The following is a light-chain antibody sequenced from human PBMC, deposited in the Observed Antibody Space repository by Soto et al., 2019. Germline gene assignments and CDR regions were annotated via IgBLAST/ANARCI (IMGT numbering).Light chain of an antibody. CDR1: SSDDGGYNY. CDR2: EDS. J-gene: IGLJ1*01. Sequence: QSVLTQPPSASGSPGQSVTISCTGTSSDDGGYNYVSWYQQQPGKAPKLMIYEDSKRPSGVPDRFSGSKSGNTASLTVSWLQAEDEADYYCSSYAGSNNRVFGTGTKVTVL. V-gene: IGLV2-8*01. CDR3: SSYAGSNNRV.